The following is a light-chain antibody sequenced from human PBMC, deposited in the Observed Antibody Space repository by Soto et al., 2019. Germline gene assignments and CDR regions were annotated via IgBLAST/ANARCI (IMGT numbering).Light chain of an antibody. CDR2: DAS. V-gene: IGKV3-11*01. CDR3: QQRSNWPSIT. J-gene: IGKJ1*01. Sequence: ESVLTRSXAILSXXXXXGXTXXXRVSQSVSSYLAWYQQKPGQAPRLLIYDASNRATGIPARFSGSGSGTDFTLTISSLEPEDFAVYYCQQRSNWPSITFGQGTKVDIK. CDR1: QSVSSY.